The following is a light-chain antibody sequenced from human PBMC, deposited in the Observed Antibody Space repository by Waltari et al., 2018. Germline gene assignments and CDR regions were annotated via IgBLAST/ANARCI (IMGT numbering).Light chain of an antibody. J-gene: IGKJ2*01. CDR1: QSVSSW. V-gene: IGKV1-5*03. CDR2: KAS. Sequence: DIQMTQSPSTLSASVGARVTITCRASQSVSSWLAWYQQQPGKAPKLLIYKASIIESGVPSRFSGSGSGTEFTLTISSLQPDDFATYYCQQYVSYSTFGQGTKLEMK. CDR3: QQYVSYST.